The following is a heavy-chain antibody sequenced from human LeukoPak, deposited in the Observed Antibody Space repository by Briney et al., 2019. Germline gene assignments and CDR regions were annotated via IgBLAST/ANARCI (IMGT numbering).Heavy chain of an antibody. J-gene: IGHJ4*02. D-gene: IGHD6-19*01. CDR1: GSTFSADW. CDR3: TRHYGWSNYN. V-gene: IGHV3-7*01. Sequence: GGSLRLSCAASGSTFSADWMAWVRQAPGKGLEWVANIKQDGSEKYYVASVKGRFTISRDNSKNSLYLQMNSLRADDTAVYYCTRHYGWSNYNWGQGTLVTVSS. CDR2: IKQDGSEK.